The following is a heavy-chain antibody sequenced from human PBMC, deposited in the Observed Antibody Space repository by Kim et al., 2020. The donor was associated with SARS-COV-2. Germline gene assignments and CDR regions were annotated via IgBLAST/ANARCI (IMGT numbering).Heavy chain of an antibody. D-gene: IGHD6-6*01. J-gene: IGHJ4*02. V-gene: IGHV3-23*01. CDR3: AKALRQLSIARDY. Sequence: HYADSVKCRFTISRDNTKTMLYLQINSLRAEDTALYYCAKALRQLSIARDYWGQGPLVTVSS.